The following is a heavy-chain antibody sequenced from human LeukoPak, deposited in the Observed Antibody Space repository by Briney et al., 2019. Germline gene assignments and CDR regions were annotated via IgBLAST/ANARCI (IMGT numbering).Heavy chain of an antibody. V-gene: IGHV4-59*01. CDR3: ARDLGYCSTTSCAMAFDI. J-gene: IGHJ3*02. CDR2: ISYSGST. CDR1: GDSISNYY. D-gene: IGHD2-2*01. Sequence: SETLSLTCTVSGDSISNYYWSWIRQPPGKGLEWIGYISYSGSTNYSPSLKSRVTISVDTSKNQFSLKLTSVTAADTAVYYCARDLGYCSTTSCAMAFDIWGQGTMVTVSS.